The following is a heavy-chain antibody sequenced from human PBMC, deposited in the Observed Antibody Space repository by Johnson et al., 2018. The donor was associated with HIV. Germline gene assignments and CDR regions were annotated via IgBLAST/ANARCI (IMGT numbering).Heavy chain of an antibody. CDR2: IRYDGSNK. Sequence: QVQLVEYGGGVVQPGGSLRLSCAASGFTFSSYGMHWVRQAPGKGLEWVAFIRYDGSNKYYADSVKGRFTISRDNSKNTLYLQMNSRRAEDTAVYYCAKKGGRRIPNRNAFDIWGQGTMVTVSS. CDR1: GFTFSSYG. J-gene: IGHJ3*02. CDR3: AKKGGRRIPNRNAFDI. D-gene: IGHD1-14*01. V-gene: IGHV3-30*02.